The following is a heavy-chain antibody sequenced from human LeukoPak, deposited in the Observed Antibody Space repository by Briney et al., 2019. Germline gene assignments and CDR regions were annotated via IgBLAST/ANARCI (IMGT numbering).Heavy chain of an antibody. V-gene: IGHV4-34*01. CDR1: GGSFSGYY. Sequence: PSETLSLTCAVYGGSFSGYYWSWIRQPPGKGLEWIGEINHSGSTNYNPSLKSRVTISVDTSKNQFSLKLSSVTAADTAVYYCARRYGSSWYRLGWYFDYWGQGTLVTVSS. CDR3: ARRYGSSWYRLGWYFDY. J-gene: IGHJ4*02. D-gene: IGHD6-13*01. CDR2: INHSGST.